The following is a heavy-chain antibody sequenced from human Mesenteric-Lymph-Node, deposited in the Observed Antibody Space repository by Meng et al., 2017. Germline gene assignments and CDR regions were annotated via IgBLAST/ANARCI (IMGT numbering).Heavy chain of an antibody. CDR1: GYTFTMYG. Sequence: ASVKVSCKASGYTFTMYGFSWVRQAPGQGLEWMGWISADNANTNYAQNFQGRVTMTTDSSTSTAYMELRSLRSDDTAVYYCAREVRYCSGGSCLNWFDPWGQGTLVTVSS. J-gene: IGHJ5*02. CDR3: AREVRYCSGGSCLNWFDP. V-gene: IGHV1-18*01. D-gene: IGHD2-15*01. CDR2: ISADNANT.